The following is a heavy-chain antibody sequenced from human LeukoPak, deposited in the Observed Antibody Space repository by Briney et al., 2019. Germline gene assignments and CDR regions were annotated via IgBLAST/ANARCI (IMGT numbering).Heavy chain of an antibody. CDR3: ARGYDILTGTGWFDP. CDR2: ISAYNGNT. D-gene: IGHD3-9*01. J-gene: IGHJ5*02. Sequence: GASVKVSCKASGYTFTSYGISWVRQAPGQGLEWMGWISAYNGNTNYAQKLQGRVAMTTDTSTSTAYMELRSLRSDDTAVYYCARGYDILTGTGWFDPWCQGTLVTVSS. CDR1: GYTFTSYG. V-gene: IGHV1-18*01.